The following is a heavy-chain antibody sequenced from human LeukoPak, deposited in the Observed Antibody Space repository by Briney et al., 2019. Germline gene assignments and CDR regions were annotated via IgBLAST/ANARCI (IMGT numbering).Heavy chain of an antibody. CDR2: IYYSGST. CDR1: GGSVSSGTYY. J-gene: IGHJ4*02. V-gene: IGHV4-61*01. D-gene: IGHD7-27*01. Sequence: SETLSLTCTVSGGSVSSGTYYWSWIRQPPGEGLEWIGYIYYSGSTNYNPSLKSRVTMSVDTSKNQFSLKLTSVTAADTAMYYCARSLTGDQYFFDYWGQGTLVTVSS. CDR3: ARSLTGDQYFFDY.